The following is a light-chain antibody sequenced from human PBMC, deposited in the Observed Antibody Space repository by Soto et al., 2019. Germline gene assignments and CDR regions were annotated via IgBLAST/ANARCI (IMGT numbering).Light chain of an antibody. CDR1: QGISTY. J-gene: IGKJ1*01. CDR2: GAS. CDR3: LQEHSYTWT. Sequence: AIPLTQSPSSRSSSLGDRVTITCWASQGISTYLAWYQQKQGKAPKLLIHGASSLQSGVPSRFSGSASGTEVTITISSLKTEDLARYDGLQEHSYTWTFGQGTKVDIK. V-gene: IGKV1-6*01.